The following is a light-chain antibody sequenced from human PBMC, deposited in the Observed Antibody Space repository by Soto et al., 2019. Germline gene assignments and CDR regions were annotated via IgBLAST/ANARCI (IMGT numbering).Light chain of an antibody. V-gene: IGLV2-14*01. J-gene: IGLJ3*02. CDR3: SSYTSSRGV. CDR2: EVS. CDR1: SSDVGGYNY. Sequence: QAVVTQPASVSGSPGQSITISCTGTSSDVGGYNYVSWYQQHPGKAPKLMIYEVSNRPSGVSNRFSGSKSGNTASLTISGLQAEDEADYYCSSYTSSRGVFGGGTKVTVL.